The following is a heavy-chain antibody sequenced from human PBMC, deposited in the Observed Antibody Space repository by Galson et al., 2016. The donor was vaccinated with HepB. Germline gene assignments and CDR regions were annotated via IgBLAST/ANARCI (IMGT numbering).Heavy chain of an antibody. V-gene: IGHV3-72*01. CDR1: GFSFSDYY. D-gene: IGHD2-21*01. Sequence: SLRLSCAASGFSFSDYYMDWVRQAPGKGLAWVVRSSSRRRRYTTYYAASVRGRFSISRDDSKNSLFLQMSNLKTDDAAGYFCACGAEWSGPADHWGQGTLVTVSS. CDR3: ACGAEWSGPADH. CDR2: SSSRRRRYTT. J-gene: IGHJ4*02.